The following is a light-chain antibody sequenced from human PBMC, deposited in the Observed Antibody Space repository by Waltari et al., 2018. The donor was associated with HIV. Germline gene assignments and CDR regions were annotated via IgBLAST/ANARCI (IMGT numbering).Light chain of an antibody. CDR3: RSYSRTNTWV. V-gene: IGLV2-14*01. J-gene: IGLJ3*02. CDR2: DVN. Sequence: QSALTQPASVSGSPGQSITISCTGTSWDIGTYNYVSWYQHNPGKAPKLIIFDVNNRPSGISDRFAGAKSANMASLTISGLQAADEADYYCRSYSRTNTWVFGGGTRLTVL. CDR1: SWDIGTYNY.